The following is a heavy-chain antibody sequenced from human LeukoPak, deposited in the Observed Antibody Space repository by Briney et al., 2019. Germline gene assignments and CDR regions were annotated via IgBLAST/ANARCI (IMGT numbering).Heavy chain of an antibody. Sequence: SETLSLTCTVSGGSISSTDYYWGWIRQPPGKGLAWIGSIYYSGSTRYNPSLKSRVTISVDTSKNQFSLKLSSVTAADTAVYYCARDPTTVVKRYFDYWGQGTLVTVSS. CDR3: ARDPTTVVKRYFDY. CDR1: GGSISSTDYY. D-gene: IGHD4-23*01. V-gene: IGHV4-39*07. J-gene: IGHJ4*02. CDR2: IYYSGST.